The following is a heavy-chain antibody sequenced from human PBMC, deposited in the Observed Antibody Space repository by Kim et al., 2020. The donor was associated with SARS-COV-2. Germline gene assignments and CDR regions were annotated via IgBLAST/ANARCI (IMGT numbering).Heavy chain of an antibody. CDR3: ARDHTFNTPLSAYYDILTGYYTHYYYGMDV. Sequence: SQTLSLTCAISGDSVSSNSAAWNWIRQSPSRGLEWLGRTYYRSKWYNDYAVSVKSRITINPDTSKNQFSLQLNSVTPEDTAVYYCARDHTFNTPLSAYYDILTGYYTHYYYGMDVWGQGTTVTVSS. CDR2: TYYRSKWYN. D-gene: IGHD3-9*01. CDR1: GDSVSSNSAA. J-gene: IGHJ6*02. V-gene: IGHV6-1*01.